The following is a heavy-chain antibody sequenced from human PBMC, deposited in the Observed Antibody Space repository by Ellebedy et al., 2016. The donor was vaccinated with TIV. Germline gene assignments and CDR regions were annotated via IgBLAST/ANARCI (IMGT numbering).Heavy chain of an antibody. J-gene: IGHJ4*02. CDR2: ISGSGDST. CDR1: GFTFSSHA. D-gene: IGHD4-17*01. Sequence: GESLKISXAASGFTFSSHAMTWVRQAPGKGLEWVSAISGSGDSTFYADSVKGRFTISRDNSKNVLYLQMNGLRVEDTAMYYCAKPARTDATDYWGQGTLVTVSS. V-gene: IGHV3-23*01. CDR3: AKPARTDATDY.